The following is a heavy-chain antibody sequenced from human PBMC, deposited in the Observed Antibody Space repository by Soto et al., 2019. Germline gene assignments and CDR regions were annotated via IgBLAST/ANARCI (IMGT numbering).Heavy chain of an antibody. J-gene: IGHJ6*02. Sequence: GESLKISCKASGYSFSSYWIGWVRQMPGKGLEWMGIIFPADSDTRYSPSFQGQVTISADKSTATAYLQWSSLEASDTAMYYCARRGSRNELYGMDVWGQGTTVTVPS. CDR2: IFPADSDT. D-gene: IGHD1-26*01. V-gene: IGHV5-51*01. CDR1: GYSFSSYW. CDR3: ARRGSRNELYGMDV.